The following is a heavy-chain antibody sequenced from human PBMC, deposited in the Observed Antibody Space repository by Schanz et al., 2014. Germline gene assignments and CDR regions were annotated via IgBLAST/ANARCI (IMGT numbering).Heavy chain of an antibody. CDR1: GYSFTTYD. CDR3: VRDAGWAFGDYHGMDV. CDR2: ISVYHGHT. D-gene: IGHD3-10*01. V-gene: IGHV1-18*01. J-gene: IGHJ6*02. Sequence: QVQLVQSGAEVKQPGASVRVSCKASGYSFTTYDVNWVRQAPGQGLEWMGWISVYHGHTNYAEKVHGRVTMTTDTSTSTAYMELRSLISDDTAVYYCVRDAGWAFGDYHGMDVWGQGTSVTFSS.